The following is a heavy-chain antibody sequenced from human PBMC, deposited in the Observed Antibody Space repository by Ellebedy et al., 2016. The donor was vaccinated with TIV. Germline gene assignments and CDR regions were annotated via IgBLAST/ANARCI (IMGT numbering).Heavy chain of an antibody. CDR1: GFTFSDYA. D-gene: IGHD5-18*01. V-gene: IGHV3-30*18. Sequence: GESLKISCAASGFTFSDYAMHWARQAPGKGLEWVAVISYDGTNENYADSVKGRFTISRDNSKSMVHLQMNSLRPEDTAVYYCAKDRTSGDGYWVFDQWGQGTLVTVSS. CDR3: AKDRTSGDGYWVFDQ. CDR2: ISYDGTNE. J-gene: IGHJ4*02.